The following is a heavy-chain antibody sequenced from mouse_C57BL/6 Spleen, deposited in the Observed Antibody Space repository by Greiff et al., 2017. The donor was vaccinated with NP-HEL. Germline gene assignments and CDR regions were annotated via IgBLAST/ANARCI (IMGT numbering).Heavy chain of an antibody. D-gene: IGHD2-3*01. CDR2: ISSGSSTI. J-gene: IGHJ4*01. CDR3: AMNGYYEDAMDY. CDR1: GFTFSDYG. V-gene: IGHV5-17*01. Sequence: EVQRVESGGGLVKPGGSLKLSCAASGFTFSDYGMHWVRQAPEKGLEWVAYISSGSSTIYYADTVKGRFTISRDNAKNTLFLQMTSLRSEDTAMYYCAMNGYYEDAMDYWGQGTSVTVSS.